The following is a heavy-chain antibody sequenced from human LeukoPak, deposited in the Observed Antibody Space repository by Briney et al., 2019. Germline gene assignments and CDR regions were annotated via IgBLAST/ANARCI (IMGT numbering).Heavy chain of an antibody. J-gene: IGHJ4*02. CDR2: IYSSGDT. D-gene: IGHD6-13*01. Sequence: PGRSLRLSCAASGFTFRRYGMNWVRQAPGKGLEWVSVIYSSGDTHYADSVKGRFTISRDNSKNTLYLQMNSLRAEDTAVYYCARGIAAVGIVGVFDCWGQGTLVTVSS. CDR3: ARGIAAVGIVGVFDC. CDR1: GFTFRRYG. V-gene: IGHV3-66*01.